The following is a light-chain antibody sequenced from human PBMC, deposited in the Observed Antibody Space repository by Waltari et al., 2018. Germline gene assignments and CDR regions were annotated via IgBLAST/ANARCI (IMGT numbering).Light chain of an antibody. CDR1: QGISNY. CDR2: AAS. J-gene: IGKJ1*01. CDR3: LQHNSYLTWT. V-gene: IGKV1-17*03. Sequence: DIQITQSPSAMSASVGDRVTITCRASQGISNYLAWFQQKPGKVPKRLIYAASSLQSGVPSRCSGSGSGTEFTLTISSLQPEDVATYYCLQHNSYLTWTFGQGTKVEIK.